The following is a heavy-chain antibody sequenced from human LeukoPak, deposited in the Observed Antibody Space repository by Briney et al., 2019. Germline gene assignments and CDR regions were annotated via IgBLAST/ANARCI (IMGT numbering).Heavy chain of an antibody. J-gene: IGHJ3*02. D-gene: IGHD2/OR15-2a*01. CDR2: ISSSGSTI. Sequence: GGTLRLSCAASGLTFSSYELNWVRQAPGKGLEWVSYISSSGSTIYYADSVKCRFTISRDNAKNSLHLQMNSLRAEHTAVYYCARVFYAGIWGQGTMVTVSS. CDR1: GLTFSSYE. CDR3: ARVFYAGI. V-gene: IGHV3-48*03.